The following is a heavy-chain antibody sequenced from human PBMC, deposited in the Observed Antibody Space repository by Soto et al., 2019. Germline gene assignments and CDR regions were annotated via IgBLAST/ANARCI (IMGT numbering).Heavy chain of an antibody. V-gene: IGHV3-23*01. Sequence: PGGSLRLSCAASGFTFRSYAMSWVREAQGKGLEWVSAISGSGGSSYYADSVKGRFTISRDNSKNTLYLQMNSLRAEDTAVYYCAKGGDRWELLATFDYWGQGTLVTVSS. CDR1: GFTFRSYA. D-gene: IGHD1-26*01. J-gene: IGHJ4*02. CDR3: AKGGDRWELLATFDY. CDR2: ISGSGGSS.